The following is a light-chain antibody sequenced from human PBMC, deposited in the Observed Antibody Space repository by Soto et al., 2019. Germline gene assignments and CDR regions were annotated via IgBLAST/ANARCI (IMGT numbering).Light chain of an antibody. CDR1: RIDVGGYNY. Sequence: QSALTQPPSASGSPGQSVTISCTGPRIDVGGYNYVSWYQQYPGRAPKLMIYEVTKRPSGVPDRFSGSKSGNTASLTVSGLQAEDEADYYCSSYAASNNFYFVFGGGTKVTVL. J-gene: IGLJ3*02. CDR3: SSYAASNNFYFV. CDR2: EVT. V-gene: IGLV2-8*01.